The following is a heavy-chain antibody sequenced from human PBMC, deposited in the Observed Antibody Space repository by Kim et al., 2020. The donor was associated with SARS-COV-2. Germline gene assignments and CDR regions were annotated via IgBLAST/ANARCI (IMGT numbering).Heavy chain of an antibody. CDR2: ISYDGSNK. V-gene: IGHV3-33*05. CDR3: ARPPGRLYYFDY. CDR1: GFTFSSYG. J-gene: IGHJ4*02. Sequence: GGSLRLSCAASGFTFSSYGMHWVRQAPGKGLEWVAVISYDGSNKYYADSVKGRFTISRDNSKNTLYLQMNSLRAEDTAVYYCARPPGRLYYFDYWGQGTLVTVSS. D-gene: IGHD6-19*01.